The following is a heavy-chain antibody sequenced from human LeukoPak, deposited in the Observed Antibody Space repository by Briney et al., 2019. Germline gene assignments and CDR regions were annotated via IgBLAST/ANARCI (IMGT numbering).Heavy chain of an antibody. V-gene: IGHV4-34*01. CDR2: INHSGST. CDR1: GGSVSGYY. J-gene: IGHJ4*02. D-gene: IGHD3-16*01. CDR3: ASFRWGVGFEY. Sequence: SETLSLTCEVYGGSVSGYYWTCLRQPPGKGLEWIGEINHSGSTNYNPSLTSRVTISVDTSKNQFSLRLNSVTAADTAVYYCASFRWGVGFEYWGQGTLVTVSS.